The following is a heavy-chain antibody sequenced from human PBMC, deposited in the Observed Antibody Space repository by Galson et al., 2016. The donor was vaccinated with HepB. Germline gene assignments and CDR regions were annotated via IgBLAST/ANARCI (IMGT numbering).Heavy chain of an antibody. CDR1: GGSISSYSW. J-gene: IGHJ4*02. Sequence: ETLSLTCAVSGGSISSYSWWSWVRQPPGQGLEWIGEIYHTGTTNYNPSLKSRVTISVDKSKNQFSLKLSSVTAADTAVYYCARAQSVAGSGIYFNYWGQGSLVTASS. V-gene: IGHV4-4*02. CDR2: IYHTGTT. CDR3: ARAQSVAGSGIYFNY. D-gene: IGHD6-19*01.